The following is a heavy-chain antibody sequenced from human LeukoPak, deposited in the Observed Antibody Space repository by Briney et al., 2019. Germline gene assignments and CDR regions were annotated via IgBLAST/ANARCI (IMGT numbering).Heavy chain of an antibody. D-gene: IGHD3-10*01. CDR2: ISWNSGSI. CDR1: GFTFDDYA. J-gene: IGHJ4*02. V-gene: IGHV3-9*01. Sequence: PGRSLRLSCAASGFTFDDYAMHWVRQAPGKGLEWVSGISWNSGSIGYADSVKGRFTISRDNAKNSLYLQMNSLRAEDTALYYCAKGNVLLWFGEFPFDYWGQGTLVTVSS. CDR3: AKGNVLLWFGEFPFDY.